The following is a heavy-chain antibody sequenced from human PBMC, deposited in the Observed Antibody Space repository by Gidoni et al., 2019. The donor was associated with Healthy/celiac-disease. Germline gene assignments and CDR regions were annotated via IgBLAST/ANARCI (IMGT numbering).Heavy chain of an antibody. CDR1: GYSFTSYW. CDR2: IYPGDSDT. CDR3: ARHFYLGATTFYFDY. V-gene: IGHV5-51*01. Sequence: EVQLVQSGAEVKQPGESLKISCKGSGYSFTSYWIGWVRQMPGKGLEWMGIIYPGDSDTRYSPSFQGQVTISADKSISTAYLQWSSLKASDTAMYYCARHFYLGATTFYFDYWGQGTLVTVSS. D-gene: IGHD1-26*01. J-gene: IGHJ4*02.